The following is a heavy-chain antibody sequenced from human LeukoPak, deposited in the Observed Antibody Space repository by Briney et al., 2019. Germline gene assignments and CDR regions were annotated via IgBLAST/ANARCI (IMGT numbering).Heavy chain of an antibody. CDR1: GFTFSSYG. D-gene: IGHD6-6*01. CDR2: ISYDGSNK. J-gene: IGHJ4*02. V-gene: IGHV3-30*18. Sequence: GGSLRLSCAASGFTFSSYGMHWVRQAPGKGLEWVAVISYDGSNKYYADPVKGRFTISRDNSKNTLYLQMNSLRAEDTAVYYCAKDYSSSSSYFDYWGQGTLVTVSS. CDR3: AKDYSSSSSYFDY.